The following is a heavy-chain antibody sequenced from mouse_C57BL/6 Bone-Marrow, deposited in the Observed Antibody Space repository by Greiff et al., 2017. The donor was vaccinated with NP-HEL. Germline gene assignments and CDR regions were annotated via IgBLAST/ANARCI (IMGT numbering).Heavy chain of an antibody. D-gene: IGHD1-1*01. CDR3: ALYYFHYFDY. CDR1: GYTFTSYW. CDR2: IDPSDSYT. J-gene: IGHJ2*01. V-gene: IGHV1-50*01. Sequence: QVQLQQPGAELVKPGASVKLSCKASGYTFTSYWMQWVKQRPGQGLEWIGEIDPSDSYTNYNQKFKGKATLTVDTSSSTAYMQLSSLTSEDSAVYYCALYYFHYFDYWGQGTTLTVSS.